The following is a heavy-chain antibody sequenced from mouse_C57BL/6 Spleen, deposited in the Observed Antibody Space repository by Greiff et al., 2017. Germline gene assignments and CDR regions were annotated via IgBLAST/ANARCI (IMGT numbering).Heavy chain of an antibody. D-gene: IGHD4-1*01. CDR3: ARGKLGPFFDY. CDR1: GYTFTSYW. V-gene: IGHV1-55*01. J-gene: IGHJ2*01. CDR2: IFPGSGST. Sequence: VQLQQPGAELVKPGASVKMSCKASGYTFTSYWITWVKQRPGQGLEWIGDIFPGSGSTNYNEKFKSKATLTVDTSYSTAYMQLSSLTSEDSAVYYCARGKLGPFFDYWGQGTTLTVSS.